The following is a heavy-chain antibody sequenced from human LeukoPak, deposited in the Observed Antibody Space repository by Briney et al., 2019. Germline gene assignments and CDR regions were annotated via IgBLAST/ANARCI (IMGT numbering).Heavy chain of an antibody. Sequence: PGGSLRLYCAPSAFTFDNFAMTWVGQPPGKGLEGVSEITGRGGSTYYADSVKGRFTISRDNSKDTLYLQMNSLRAEDTAIYYCARELFDFDYWGQGTLVTVSS. CDR1: AFTFDNFA. CDR2: ITGRGGST. V-gene: IGHV3-23*01. J-gene: IGHJ4*02. CDR3: ARELFDFDY. D-gene: IGHD3-10*01.